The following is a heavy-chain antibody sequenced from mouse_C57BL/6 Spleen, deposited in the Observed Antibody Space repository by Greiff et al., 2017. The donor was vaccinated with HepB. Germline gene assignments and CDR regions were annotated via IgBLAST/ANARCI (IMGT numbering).Heavy chain of an antibody. V-gene: IGHV1-82*01. Sequence: VQLQESGPELVKPGASVKISCKASGYAFSSSWMNWVKQRPGKGLEWIGRIYPGDGDTNYNGKFKGKATLTADKSSSTAYMQLSSLTSEDSAVYFCARSGYGYAMDYWGQGTSVTVSS. J-gene: IGHJ4*01. CDR3: ARSGYGYAMDY. CDR2: IYPGDGDT. D-gene: IGHD2-10*02. CDR1: GYAFSSSW.